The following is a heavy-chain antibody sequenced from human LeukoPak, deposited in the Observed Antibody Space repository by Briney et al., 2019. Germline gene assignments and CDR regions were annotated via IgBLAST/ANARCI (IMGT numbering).Heavy chain of an antibody. Sequence: PSETLSLTCTVSDGSISGYYWSWIRQPPGKALEWIGYIHYSGSTNYNPSLKSRVTISVDTSKNHFSLKLSSVTAADTAVYYCARLKLGAYFDLWGRGTLVTVSS. D-gene: IGHD3-16*01. CDR2: IHYSGST. V-gene: IGHV4-59*08. CDR1: DGSISGYY. J-gene: IGHJ2*01. CDR3: ARLKLGAYFDL.